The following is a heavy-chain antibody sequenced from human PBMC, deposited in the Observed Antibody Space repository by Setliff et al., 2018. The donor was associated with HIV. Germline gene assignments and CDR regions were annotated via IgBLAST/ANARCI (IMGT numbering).Heavy chain of an antibody. Sequence: SETLSLTCTVSGGSISSYYWSWIRQPPGKGLEWIGYIYYSGSTNYNPFLKSRVTISVGTSKNQFSLKLSSVTAADTAVYYCARLGTDCSSTSCYAGWFDPWGQGTLVTVSS. J-gene: IGHJ5*02. V-gene: IGHV4-59*08. D-gene: IGHD2-2*01. CDR3: ARLGTDCSSTSCYAGWFDP. CDR1: GGSISSYY. CDR2: IYYSGST.